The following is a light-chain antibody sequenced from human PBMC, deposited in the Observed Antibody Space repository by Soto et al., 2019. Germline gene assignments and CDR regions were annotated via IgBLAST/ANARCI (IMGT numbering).Light chain of an antibody. CDR3: QQRYSWPLT. Sequence: EIVLTQSPAALSLSPGGRATLSCSVSQSINIYLAWYQQKLGQAPRRLIYDASIRATGIPGRFSGSGSGTDFTLTISSLEPEDFGVYYCQQRYSWPLTFGGGTKVDIK. V-gene: IGKV3-11*01. CDR1: QSINIY. J-gene: IGKJ4*01. CDR2: DAS.